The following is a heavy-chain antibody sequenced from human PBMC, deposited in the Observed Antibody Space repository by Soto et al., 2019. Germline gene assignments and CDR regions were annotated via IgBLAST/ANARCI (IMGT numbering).Heavy chain of an antibody. V-gene: IGHV5-51*01. Sequence: PGESLKISCKGSGYSFTSYWIGWVRQMPGKGLEWMGIIYPGDSDTRYSPSFQGQVTISADKSISTAYLQWSSLKASDTAMYYCARDYSNYIDSYYGMDVWGQGTPVTVSS. CDR2: IYPGDSDT. CDR3: ARDYSNYIDSYYGMDV. J-gene: IGHJ6*02. CDR1: GYSFTSYW. D-gene: IGHD4-4*01.